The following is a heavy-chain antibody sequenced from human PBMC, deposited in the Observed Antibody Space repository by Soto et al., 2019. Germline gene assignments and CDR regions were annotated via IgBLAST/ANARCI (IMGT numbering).Heavy chain of an antibody. CDR1: GDTFNFYT. D-gene: IGHD3-10*01. CDR2: SIPRLGMS. CDR3: ATSYGSGSRPFDY. Sequence: QVQLVQSGAEVKKPGSSVQVSCKASGDTFNFYTISWVRQAPGQGLEWMGRSIPRLGMSNYAQKSQDRVTIIADQSTSTAYMQLSSLRSEDTAIYYCATSYGSGSRPFDYWGQGTLVTVSS. V-gene: IGHV1-69*02. J-gene: IGHJ4*02.